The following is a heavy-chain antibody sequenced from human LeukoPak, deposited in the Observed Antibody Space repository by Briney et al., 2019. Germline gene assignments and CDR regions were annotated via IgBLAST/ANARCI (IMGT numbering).Heavy chain of an antibody. V-gene: IGHV3-30-3*01. CDR2: ISYDGSNK. CDR3: ARDVIEAVARWGLFDY. D-gene: IGHD6-19*01. J-gene: IGHJ4*02. Sequence: GRSLRLSCAASGFTFSSYAMHWVRQAPGKGLEWVAVISYDGSNKYYADSVKGRFTISRDNSKNTLYLQMNSLRAEDTAVYYCARDVIEAVARWGLFDYWGQGTLVTISS. CDR1: GFTFSSYA.